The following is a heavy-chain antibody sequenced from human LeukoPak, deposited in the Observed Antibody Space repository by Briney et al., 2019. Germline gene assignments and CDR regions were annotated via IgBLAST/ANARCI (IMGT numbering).Heavy chain of an antibody. D-gene: IGHD2-8*01. Sequence: PGGSLRLSCAASGLTFSRFWMHWVRRAPGKGLEWVARINSDGSTTTYADLVKGRLTISRDNAKNTLYLQMNSLRAEDTAVYYCARGYYSASRIDYGGQGALATIS. J-gene: IGHJ4*02. CDR2: INSDGSTT. CDR3: ARGYYSASRIDY. CDR1: GLTFSRFW. V-gene: IGHV3-74*01.